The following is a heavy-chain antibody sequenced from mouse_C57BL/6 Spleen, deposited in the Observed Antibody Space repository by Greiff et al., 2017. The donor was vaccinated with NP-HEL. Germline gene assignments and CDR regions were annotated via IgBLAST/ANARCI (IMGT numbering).Heavy chain of an antibody. CDR1: GYTFTDYY. J-gene: IGHJ3*01. V-gene: IGHV1-19*01. D-gene: IGHD2-1*01. Sequence: VQLKQSGPVLVKPGASVKMSCKASGYTFTDYYMNWVKQSHGKSLEWIGVINPYNGGTSYNQKFKGKATLTVDKSSSTAYMELNSLTSEDSAVYYCARVTRDWFAYWGQGTLVTVSA. CDR2: INPYNGGT. CDR3: ARVTRDWFAY.